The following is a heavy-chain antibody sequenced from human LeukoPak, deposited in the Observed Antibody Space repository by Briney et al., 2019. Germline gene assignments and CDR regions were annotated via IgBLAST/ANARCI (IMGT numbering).Heavy chain of an antibody. CDR1: GFTVSSNY. J-gene: IGHJ4*02. V-gene: IGHV3-53*01. D-gene: IGHD1-26*01. CDR3: AREGGSYYFDY. CDR2: IYCGGNT. Sequence: PGGSLRLSCAASGFTVSSNYMSWVRQAPGKGLEWVSVIYCGGNTYYADSVKGRFTISRDNSKNTLYLQMNSLRADDTAVYYCAREGGSYYFDYWGQGTLVTVSS.